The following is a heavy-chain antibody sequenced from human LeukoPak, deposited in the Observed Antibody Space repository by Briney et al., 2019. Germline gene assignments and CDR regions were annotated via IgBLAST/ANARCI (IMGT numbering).Heavy chain of an antibody. J-gene: IGHJ4*02. CDR1: GFTFSLNE. CDR3: ARGIDY. V-gene: IGHV3-53*01. Sequence: GGSLRLSCAASGFTFSLNEMNWVRQAPGKELEWVSVIYTGGGRYYADSVRGRFTISRDTSKNMVFLQMNSLRVEDTAVYYCARGIDYWGRGTLVTVSS. CDR2: IYTGGGR.